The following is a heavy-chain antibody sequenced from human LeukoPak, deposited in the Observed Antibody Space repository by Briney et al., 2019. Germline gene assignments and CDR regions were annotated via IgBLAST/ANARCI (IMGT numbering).Heavy chain of an antibody. D-gene: IGHD3-10*01. CDR3: AKDLRGSTSGLGY. CDR1: GFTFSRYG. Sequence: GGSLRLSCAASGFTFSRYGMHWVRQAPGKGLEWVAVISYDGSNKYYADSVKGRFTFSRDNSKNTLYLQMNSLRAEDTAVYYCAKDLRGSTSGLGYWGQGTLVTVSS. V-gene: IGHV3-30*18. J-gene: IGHJ4*02. CDR2: ISYDGSNK.